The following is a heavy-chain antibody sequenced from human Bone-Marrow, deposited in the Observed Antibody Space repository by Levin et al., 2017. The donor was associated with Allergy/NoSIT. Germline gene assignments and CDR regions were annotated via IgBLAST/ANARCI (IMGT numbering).Heavy chain of an antibody. Sequence: VASVKVSCKASGYSFTSYAMTWVRQAPGQGLEWMGWINTDTGKPTYAQAFTGRFVFSFDTSVNTAFLQISSLRAEDTAVYYCARQSTVSPYVASIAYWGQGTLVTVSS. J-gene: IGHJ4*02. CDR1: GYSFTSYA. V-gene: IGHV7-4-1*02. D-gene: IGHD4-11*01. CDR3: ARQSTVSPYVASIAY. CDR2: INTDTGKP.